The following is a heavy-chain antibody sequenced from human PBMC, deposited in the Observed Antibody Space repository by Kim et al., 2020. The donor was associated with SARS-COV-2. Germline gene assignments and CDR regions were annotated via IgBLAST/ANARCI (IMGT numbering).Heavy chain of an antibody. CDR3: SGGDFGPPRFEY. J-gene: IGHJ4*02. CDR1: GGSIRSYY. V-gene: IGHV4-59*01. D-gene: IGHD3-3*01. Sequence: SETLSLTCTVSGGSIRSYYWSWIRQSPGRGLEWIGYIYYSGSTNYNPSLKSQATFSVDMYKNHFSLNLNPVTAAATAASYCSGGDFGPPRFEYWGQGDLV. CDR2: IYYSGST.